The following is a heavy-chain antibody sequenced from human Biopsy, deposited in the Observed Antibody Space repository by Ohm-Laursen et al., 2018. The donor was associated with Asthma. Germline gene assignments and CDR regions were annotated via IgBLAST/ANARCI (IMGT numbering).Heavy chain of an antibody. J-gene: IGHJ6*02. CDR3: ARPSPNRDILYYYYHMDV. CDR1: GDSFSNYA. D-gene: IGHD3-3*02. CDR2: LIPVLGTA. Sequence: SSVKASCKASGDSFSNYAISWARQAPRQGLEWMGGLIPVLGTADYAQMFEGRVTITADESTSTAYMELSGLRFDDTAIYYCARPSPNRDILYYYYHMDVWGQGTTVIVSS. V-gene: IGHV1-69*01.